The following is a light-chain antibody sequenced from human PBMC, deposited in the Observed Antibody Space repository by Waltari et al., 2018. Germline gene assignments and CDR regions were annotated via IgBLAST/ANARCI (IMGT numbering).Light chain of an antibody. CDR1: SNDVGGYNY. CDR3: TSYATGSSYI. Sequence: QSALTQPASVSGSPGQSITISCTGTSNDVGGYNYVSWYQHHPGKAPKLMIYDVSDRPSGVSNRFSGSKSGNTASLTISGLQAEDEAEYYCTSYATGSSYIFGGGTKVTVL. V-gene: IGLV2-14*03. CDR2: DVS. J-gene: IGLJ1*01.